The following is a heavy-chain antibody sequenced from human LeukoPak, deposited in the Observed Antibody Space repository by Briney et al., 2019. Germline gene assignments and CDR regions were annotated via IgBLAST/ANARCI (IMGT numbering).Heavy chain of an antibody. V-gene: IGHV4-39*01. CDR3: ASRGYRD. CDR1: GGSISSSNYY. Sequence: SETLSLTCTVSGGSISSSNYYWGWTRQPPGKGLEWIGSISSRGSTYYATSLRSRVTVSVDTSQNQFSLRLSSVTAADTAVYYCASRGYRDWGQGTLVTVSS. D-gene: IGHD5-12*01. CDR2: ISSRGST. J-gene: IGHJ4*02.